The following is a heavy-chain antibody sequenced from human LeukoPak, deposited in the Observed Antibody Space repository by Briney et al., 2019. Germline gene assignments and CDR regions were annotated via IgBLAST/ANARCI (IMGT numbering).Heavy chain of an antibody. CDR1: GGSFSGYY. Sequence: PWETLSLTCAVYGGSFSGYYWSWIRQPPGKGLEWIGEINHSGSTNYNPSLKSRVTISVDTSKNQFSLKLSSVTAADTAVYYCARMATIIHDYWGQGTLVTVSS. CDR2: INHSGST. V-gene: IGHV4-34*01. D-gene: IGHD5-24*01. J-gene: IGHJ4*02. CDR3: ARMATIIHDY.